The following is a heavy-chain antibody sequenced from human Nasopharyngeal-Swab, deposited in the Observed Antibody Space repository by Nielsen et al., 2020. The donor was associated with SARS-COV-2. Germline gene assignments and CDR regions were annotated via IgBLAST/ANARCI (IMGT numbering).Heavy chain of an antibody. J-gene: IGHJ6*02. Sequence: SLKISCAASGFTFSSYGMHWVRQAPGKGLEWVSGIAWNSGSLAYVDSVKGRFTISRDNAKNSLYLQMNSLTEEDTAFYYCARGSGSEWFYYYGMDVWGQGTLVTVSS. V-gene: IGHV3-9*01. D-gene: IGHD2-21*01. CDR2: IAWNSGSL. CDR1: GFTFSSYG. CDR3: ARGSGSEWFYYYGMDV.